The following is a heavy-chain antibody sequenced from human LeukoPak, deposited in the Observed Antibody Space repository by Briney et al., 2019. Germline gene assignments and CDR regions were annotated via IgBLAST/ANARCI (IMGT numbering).Heavy chain of an antibody. CDR2: IYHSGST. CDR1: GYSISSGYY. V-gene: IGHV4-38-2*02. Sequence: KPSETLSLTCTVSGYSISSGYYWGWIRQPPGKGLEWIGSIYHSGSTYHNPSLKSRVTISVDTSKNQFSLKLSSVTAADTAVYYCARVQRGYSGRTTPQNNWFDPWGQGTLVTVSS. J-gene: IGHJ5*02. CDR3: ARVQRGYSGRTTPQNNWFDP. D-gene: IGHD5-12*01.